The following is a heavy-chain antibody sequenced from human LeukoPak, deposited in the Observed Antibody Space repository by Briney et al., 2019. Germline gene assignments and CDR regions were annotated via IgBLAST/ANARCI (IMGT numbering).Heavy chain of an antibody. V-gene: IGHV3-21*01. CDR3: AGDRYSGYGAFDY. CDR1: GFTFSSYS. J-gene: IGHJ4*02. Sequence: GGSLRLSCAASGFTFSSYSMNWVRQAPGKGLEWVSSISSSSSYIYYADSVKGRFTISRDNAKNSLYLQMNSLRAEDTAVYYCAGDRYSGYGAFDYWGQGTLVTVSS. D-gene: IGHD5-12*01. CDR2: ISSSSSYI.